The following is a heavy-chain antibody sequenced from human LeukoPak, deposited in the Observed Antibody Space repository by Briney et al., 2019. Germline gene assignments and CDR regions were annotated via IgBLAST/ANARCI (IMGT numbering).Heavy chain of an antibody. J-gene: IGHJ4*02. V-gene: IGHV3-23*01. CDR3: AKTHNDYGDYYFDY. D-gene: IGHD4-17*01. CDR2: ISGNGGST. Sequence: AGGSLRLSCAASGFTFSSYAMSWVRQAPGKGLEWVSAISGNGGSTYYADSVKGRFTISRDNSKNTLYLQMNSLRAEDTAVYYCAKTHNDYGDYYFDYWGQGTLVTVSS. CDR1: GFTFSSYA.